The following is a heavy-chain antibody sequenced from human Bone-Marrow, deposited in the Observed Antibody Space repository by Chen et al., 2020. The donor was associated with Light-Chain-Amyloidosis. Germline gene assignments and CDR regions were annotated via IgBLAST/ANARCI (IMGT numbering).Heavy chain of an antibody. D-gene: IGHD3-16*01. CDR2: ISWNSGSI. CDR1: GFTFDDYA. Sequence: EVQLVESGGGLVQPGRSLRLSCAASGFTFDDYAMHWVRQPPGKGLEWVSSISWNSGSIDYADSVKGRFTISRDNAKNSLYLQMNSLKDEDTALYYCASYNGGAALNIWGQGTMVTVSS. CDR3: ASYNGGAALNI. V-gene: IGHV3-9*01. J-gene: IGHJ3*02.